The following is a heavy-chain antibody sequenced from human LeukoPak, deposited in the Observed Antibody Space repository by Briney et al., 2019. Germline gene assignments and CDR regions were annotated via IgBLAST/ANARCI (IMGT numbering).Heavy chain of an antibody. V-gene: IGHV1-18*01. CDR2: ISAYNGNT. J-gene: IGHJ3*02. Sequence: GASVKVSCKASGYTFTSYGISWVRQAPGQGLEWMGWISAYNGNTNYAQKLQGRVTMTTDTSTSTAYMELRSLRSDDTAAYYCARVNYDILTGSSDAFDIWGQGTMVTVSS. CDR1: GYTFTSYG. CDR3: ARVNYDILTGSSDAFDI. D-gene: IGHD3-9*01.